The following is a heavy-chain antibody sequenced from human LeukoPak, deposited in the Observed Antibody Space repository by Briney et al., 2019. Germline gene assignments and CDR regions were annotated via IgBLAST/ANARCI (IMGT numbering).Heavy chain of an antibody. Sequence: PSETLSLTCAVYGGSFSGYYWSWIRQPPGKGLEWIGEVNHSGSTNYNPSLKSRVTISVDTSKNQFSLKLSSVTAADTAVYYCASGAYWFDPWGQGTLVSVSS. J-gene: IGHJ5*02. V-gene: IGHV4-34*01. CDR2: VNHSGST. CDR3: ASGAYWFDP. CDR1: GGSFSGYY.